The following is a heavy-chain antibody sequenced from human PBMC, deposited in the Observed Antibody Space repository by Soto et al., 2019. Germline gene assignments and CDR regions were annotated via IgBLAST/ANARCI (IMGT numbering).Heavy chain of an antibody. Sequence: PSETLSLTCAVSGSSISTTSYYWGWIRQPPGKGLEWIGSLYYSGTSHYNPSLKSRATISVDTSKNQVSLKLSSVTAADTAVYYCARHRAGTGWGREYYDEWGQGTLDIGSS. D-gene: IGHD4-17*01. CDR3: ARHRAGTGWGREYYDE. V-gene: IGHV4-39*01. CDR2: LYYSGTS. J-gene: IGHJ1*01. CDR1: GSSISTTSYY.